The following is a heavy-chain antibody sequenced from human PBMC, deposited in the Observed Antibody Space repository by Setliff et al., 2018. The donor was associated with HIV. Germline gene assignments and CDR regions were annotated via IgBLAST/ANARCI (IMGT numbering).Heavy chain of an antibody. CDR3: ARAGSGVVGSRPFDY. CDR1: GGSISSYY. Sequence: SETLSLTCTVSGGSISSYYWSWIRQPPGKGLEWIGYIYYSGSTNYNPSLKSRVTISVDTSKNQFSLKLSSVAAADTAVYYCARAGSGVVGSRPFDYWGQGTLVTVSS. CDR2: IYYSGST. J-gene: IGHJ4*02. V-gene: IGHV4-59*08. D-gene: IGHD3-3*01.